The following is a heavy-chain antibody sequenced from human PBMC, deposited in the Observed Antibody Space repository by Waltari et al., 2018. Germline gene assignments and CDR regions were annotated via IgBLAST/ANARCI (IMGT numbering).Heavy chain of an antibody. CDR3: ARFACSSTSCYREDYFDY. CDR1: GYTFTDYY. J-gene: IGHJ4*02. Sequence: EVQLVQSGAEVKKPGATVKISCKASGYTFTDYYMHWVQQAPGKGLEWMGRVDPEDGETIYAEKFQGRVTITADTSTDTAYMELSSLRSEDTAVYYCARFACSSTSCYREDYFDYWGQGTLVTVSS. V-gene: IGHV1-69-2*01. D-gene: IGHD2-2*01. CDR2: VDPEDGET.